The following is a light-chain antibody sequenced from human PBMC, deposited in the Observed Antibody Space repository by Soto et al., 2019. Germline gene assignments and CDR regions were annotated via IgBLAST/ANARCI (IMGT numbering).Light chain of an antibody. CDR3: SSYTNINTRACV. Sequence: QSVLTQPDSVSGSPGQSITISCTGTSGDIGSYNRVSWYQQHPGKAPKLIIYEVTDRPSGVSNRFSGFKSGNTASLTISGLQAEDEAEYYCSSYTNINTRACVFGTGTKLTVL. CDR2: EVT. V-gene: IGLV2-14*01. CDR1: SGDIGSYNR. J-gene: IGLJ1*01.